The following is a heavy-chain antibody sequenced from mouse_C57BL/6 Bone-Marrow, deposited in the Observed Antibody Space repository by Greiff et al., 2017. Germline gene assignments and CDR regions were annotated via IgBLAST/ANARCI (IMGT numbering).Heavy chain of an antibody. J-gene: IGHJ1*03. D-gene: IGHD1-1*01. Sequence: VQLQQSGAELVRPGASVKLSCTASGFNIKDDYMHWVKQRPEQGLEWIGWIDPENGDTEYASKFQGKATITADTSSNTAYLQLSSLTSEDTAVXYCTTHTLITTVVADWYFDVWGTGTTVTGSS. V-gene: IGHV14-4*01. CDR3: TTHTLITTVVADWYFDV. CDR1: GFNIKDDY. CDR2: IDPENGDT.